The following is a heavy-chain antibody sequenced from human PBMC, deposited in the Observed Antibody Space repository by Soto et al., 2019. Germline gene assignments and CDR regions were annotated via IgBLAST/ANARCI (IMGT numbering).Heavy chain of an antibody. CDR3: AAELGFGKLSVV. CDR2: IIPLFGTT. D-gene: IGHD3-10*01. CDR1: GDTFKNCV. V-gene: IGHV1-69*01. J-gene: IGHJ6*02. Sequence: QVQVVQSGVEVRRPGSSVKVSCKASGDTFKNCVISWVRQAPGQGLEWMGGIIPLFGTTDFAQRFQGRLTITTDESTTTAYMELSRVRSEDTATYYGAAELGFGKLSVVWGQGTTVIVSS.